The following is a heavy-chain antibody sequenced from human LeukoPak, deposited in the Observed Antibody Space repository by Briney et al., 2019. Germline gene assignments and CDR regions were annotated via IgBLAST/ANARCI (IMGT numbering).Heavy chain of an antibody. Sequence: PGGSLRLSCGASGFSFISYWMHWVRQTPEKRLVWVSYIDPYGGDTNYADSVKGRFTISRDNDKNTLYLQMNSLRVADTAVYFCARGPYYYDSVGHPDTWGHGTMVTVSS. V-gene: IGHV3-74*01. D-gene: IGHD3-22*01. CDR2: IDPYGGDT. CDR1: GFSFISYW. CDR3: ARGPYYYDSVGHPDT. J-gene: IGHJ3*02.